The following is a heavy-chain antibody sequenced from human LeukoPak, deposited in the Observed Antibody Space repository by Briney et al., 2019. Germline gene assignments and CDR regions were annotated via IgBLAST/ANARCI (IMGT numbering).Heavy chain of an antibody. D-gene: IGHD3-22*01. CDR2: IYYSGST. V-gene: IGHV4-30-4*08. J-gene: IGHJ4*02. CDR3: ARDRNYYDRSGYYFDY. Sequence: SETLSLTCTVSGGSISSGDYYWSWIRQPPGKGLEWIGYIYYSGSTYYNPSLKSRVTISVDTSKNQFSLKLSSVTAADTAVYYCARDRNYYDRSGYYFDYWGQGTLVTVSS. CDR1: GGSISSGDYY.